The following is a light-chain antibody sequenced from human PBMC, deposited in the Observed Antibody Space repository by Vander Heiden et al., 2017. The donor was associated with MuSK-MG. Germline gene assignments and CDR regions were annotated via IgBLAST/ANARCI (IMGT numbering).Light chain of an antibody. Sequence: DIKMTQSPSSLSASVGDRVTITCRASQSISSYLNWYQQKPGKAPKLLIYAASSLQSGVPSRFSGSGSGTDFTLTISSLQPEDFATYYCQQSDSTPQTFGQGTMVEIK. CDR1: QSISSY. V-gene: IGKV1-39*01. CDR2: AAS. CDR3: QQSDSTPQT. J-gene: IGKJ1*01.